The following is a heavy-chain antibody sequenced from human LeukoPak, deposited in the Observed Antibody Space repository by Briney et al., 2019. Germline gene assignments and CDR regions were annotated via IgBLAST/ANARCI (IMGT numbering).Heavy chain of an antibody. Sequence: ASVKVSCKASGYTFTSYDINWVRQAPGQGLEWMGWMNPNSGNTGYAQKFQGRVTITRNTSISTAYMELSSLRSEDTAVYYCARVQISGPRWFDPWGQETLVTVSS. V-gene: IGHV1-8*03. CDR3: ARVQISGPRWFDP. D-gene: IGHD3-10*01. CDR1: GYTFTSYD. J-gene: IGHJ5*02. CDR2: MNPNSGNT.